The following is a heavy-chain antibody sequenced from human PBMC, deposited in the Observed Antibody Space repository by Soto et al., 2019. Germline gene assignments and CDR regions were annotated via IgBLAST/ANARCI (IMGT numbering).Heavy chain of an antibody. CDR3: TRHDRSSSWYGYYYYGMDV. Sequence: PGGSLRLSCAASGFTFSGSAMHWVRQASGKGLEWVGRIRSKANSYATAYAASVKGRFTISRDDSKNTAYLQMNSLKTEDTAVYYCTRHDRSSSWYGYYYYGMDVWGQGTTVTVSS. J-gene: IGHJ6*02. CDR1: GFTFSGSA. D-gene: IGHD6-13*01. CDR2: IRSKANSYAT. V-gene: IGHV3-73*01.